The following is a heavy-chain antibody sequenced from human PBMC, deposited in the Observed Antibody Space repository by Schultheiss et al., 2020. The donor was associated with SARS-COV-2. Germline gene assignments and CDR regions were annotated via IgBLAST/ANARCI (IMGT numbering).Heavy chain of an antibody. D-gene: IGHD2-15*01. CDR3: ASQVVVVVAAAYYYYYGMDV. V-gene: IGHV3-23*01. CDR2: ISGSGGST. CDR1: GFTFSTYV. Sequence: GGSLRLSCAASGFTFSTYVMNWVRQAPGKGLEWVSAISGSGGSTYYADSVKGRFTISRDNSKNSLYLQMNSLRDEDTAVYYCASQVVVVVAAAYYYYYGMDVWGQGTTVTVSS. J-gene: IGHJ6*02.